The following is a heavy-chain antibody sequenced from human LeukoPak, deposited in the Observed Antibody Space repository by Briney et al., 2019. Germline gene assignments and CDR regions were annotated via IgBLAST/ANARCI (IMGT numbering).Heavy chain of an antibody. CDR1: GGSISSGGYY. J-gene: IGHJ2*01. CDR2: IYYTRST. D-gene: IGHD3-22*01. CDR3: ARGVTMIVVVIHDWYFDL. V-gene: IGHV4-39*01. Sequence: SQTLSLTCTVSGGSISSGGYYWSWIRQPPGKGLEWIGSIYYTRSTYYNPSLKSRVTISVDTSKNQFSLKLTSVTAADTAVYYRARGVTMIVVVIHDWYFDLWGRGTLVTVSS.